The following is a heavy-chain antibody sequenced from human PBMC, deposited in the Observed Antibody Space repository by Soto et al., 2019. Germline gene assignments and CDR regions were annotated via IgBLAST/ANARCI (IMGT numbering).Heavy chain of an antibody. CDR3: ARSPKIAAAGSKKDY. V-gene: IGHV1-18*04. J-gene: IGHJ4*02. Sequence: GASVKVSCKASGYTFTSYGISWVRQAPGQGLEWMGWISAYNGNTNYAQKLQGRVTMTTDTSTSTAYMELMSLRSDDTAVYYCARSPKIAAAGSKKDYWGQGTLVTVSS. CDR2: ISAYNGNT. D-gene: IGHD6-13*01. CDR1: GYTFTSYG.